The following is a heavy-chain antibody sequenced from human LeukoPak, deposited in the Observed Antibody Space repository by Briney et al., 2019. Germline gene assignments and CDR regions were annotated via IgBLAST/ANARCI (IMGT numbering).Heavy chain of an antibody. Sequence: GGSLRLSCAGSGFTFRFYAMTWVRLAPGKGLEWDSGISGDASVSRHADSVKGRFNISRDNSKNTLYLQLNGLRVEDTAIYYCAKAYSSSLYGDAFHIWGQGTMVTVSP. V-gene: IGHV3-23*01. CDR2: ISGDASVS. CDR3: AKAYSSSLYGDAFHI. D-gene: IGHD6-13*01. J-gene: IGHJ3*02. CDR1: GFTFRFYA.